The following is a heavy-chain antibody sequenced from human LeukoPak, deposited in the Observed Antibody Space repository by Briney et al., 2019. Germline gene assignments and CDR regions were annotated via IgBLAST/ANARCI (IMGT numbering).Heavy chain of an antibody. Sequence: GESLKISCKGSGYSFTSYWIAWVRQMPGKGLEWMGIIYPGDSDTRYRRSFQGQVTMSADTSISAAYLQWSSLKSSDTTMCYLPRVTGGRSGYSYLHYWGKGTLLTVSP. D-gene: IGHD3-3*01. V-gene: IGHV5-51*01. CDR1: GYSFTSYW. CDR3: PRVTGGRSGYSYLHY. J-gene: IGHJ4*02. CDR2: IYPGDSDT.